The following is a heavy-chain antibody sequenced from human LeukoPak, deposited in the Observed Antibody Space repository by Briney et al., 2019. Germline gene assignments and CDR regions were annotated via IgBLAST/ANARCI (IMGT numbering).Heavy chain of an antibody. CDR2: IYYSGST. Sequence: PSETLSLTCTVSGGSISSYYWSWIRQPPGKGLEWIGYIYYSGSTNYNPSLKSRVTISVDTSKNQFSLKLSSVTPADTAVYYCARGQEGYCSSTSCYPPLAFDIWGQGTMVTVSS. D-gene: IGHD2-2*01. V-gene: IGHV4-59*01. CDR1: GGSISSYY. CDR3: ARGQEGYCSSTSCYPPLAFDI. J-gene: IGHJ3*02.